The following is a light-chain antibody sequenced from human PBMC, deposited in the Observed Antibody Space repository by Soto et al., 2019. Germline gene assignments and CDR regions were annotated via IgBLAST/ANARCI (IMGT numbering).Light chain of an antibody. Sequence: EIVLTQSPGTLSLSPGERATLSCWSSHIVSSSFLAWYQQKPGQAPRLLIYGASSRATGIPDRFSGSGSGTDFTLTITRLEPEDFAVYYCQQYGSSPATFGQGTKVEIK. CDR1: HIVSSSF. CDR2: GAS. J-gene: IGKJ1*01. V-gene: IGKV3-20*01. CDR3: QQYGSSPAT.